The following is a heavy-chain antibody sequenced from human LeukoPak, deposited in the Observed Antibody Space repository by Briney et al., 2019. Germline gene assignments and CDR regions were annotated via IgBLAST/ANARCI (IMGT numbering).Heavy chain of an antibody. D-gene: IGHD2-2*01. CDR2: ISSSGSTI. V-gene: IGHV3-48*03. J-gene: IGHJ4*02. Sequence: SGGSLRLSCAASGFTFSSYEMNWVRQAPGKGLEWVSYISSSGSTIYYADSVKGRFTISRDNAKNSLYLQMNSLRAEDTAVYYCARDRLGYCSSTSCYQEVGYWGQGTLVTVSS. CDR3: ARDRLGYCSSTSCYQEVGY. CDR1: GFTFSSYE.